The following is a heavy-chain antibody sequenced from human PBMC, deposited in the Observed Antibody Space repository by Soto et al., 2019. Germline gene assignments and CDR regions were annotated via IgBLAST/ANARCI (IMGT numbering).Heavy chain of an antibody. CDR3: ARGPRTGYGSGSYYRYYYYYYGMDV. CDR2: NSHLGSI. Sequence: PSETLSLTCVVSGGALSDYFWSWIRQPPGRGLEWIGENSHLGSINYNPSLKSRVTMSVDTSKNQFSLTLNSVTAADTATYYCARGPRTGYGSGSYYRYYYYYYGMDVWGQGTTVTVSS. D-gene: IGHD3-10*01. J-gene: IGHJ6*02. CDR1: GGALSDYF. V-gene: IGHV4-34*01.